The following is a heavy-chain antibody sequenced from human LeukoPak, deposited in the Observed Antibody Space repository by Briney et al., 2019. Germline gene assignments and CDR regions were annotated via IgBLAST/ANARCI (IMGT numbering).Heavy chain of an antibody. CDR2: INHSGST. J-gene: IGHJ4*02. Sequence: SETLSLTCAVYGGSFSGYYWSWIRQPPGKGLEWIGEINHSGSTNYNPSLKSRVTISVDTSKNQFSLKLSSVTAADTAVYYCARDQGIAAAGTSAGGYWGQGTLVTVSS. V-gene: IGHV4-34*01. CDR1: GGSFSGYY. CDR3: ARDQGIAAAGTSAGGY. D-gene: IGHD6-13*01.